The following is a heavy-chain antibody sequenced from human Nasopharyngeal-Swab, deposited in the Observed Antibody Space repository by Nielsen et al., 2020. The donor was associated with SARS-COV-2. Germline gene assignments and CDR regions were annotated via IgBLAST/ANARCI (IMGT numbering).Heavy chain of an antibody. V-gene: IGHV1-69*13. CDR1: GGSFSRDA. CDR2: IIPIFGTA. J-gene: IGHJ4*02. Sequence: SAKVSCKASGGSFSRDAISWVRQAPAQGLEWMGGIIPIFGTANYAQKFQGRVTITADESTSTAYMELSNLRSEDTAVYYCARNRSYDYIWGSYRATSFDYWGQGTLVTVSS. D-gene: IGHD3-16*02. CDR3: ARNRSYDYIWGSYRATSFDY.